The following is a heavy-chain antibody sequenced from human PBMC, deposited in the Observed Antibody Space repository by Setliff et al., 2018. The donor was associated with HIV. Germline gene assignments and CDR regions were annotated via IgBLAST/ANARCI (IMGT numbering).Heavy chain of an antibody. CDR2: INPKSGVA. Sequence: GASVKVSCKASGYTFTDFYIHWVRQAPGQGLEWIGRINPKSGVADYLKKFQGRVTMTTDTSTNTAHMELIRPRFDDTAVYYCARAHFLVAMTRNWFDPWGQGTLGTVS. D-gene: IGHD5-12*01. V-gene: IGHV1-2*06. CDR1: GYTFTDFY. J-gene: IGHJ5*02. CDR3: ARAHFLVAMTRNWFDP.